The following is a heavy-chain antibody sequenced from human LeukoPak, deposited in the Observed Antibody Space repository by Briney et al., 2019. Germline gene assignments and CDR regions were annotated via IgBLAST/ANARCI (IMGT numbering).Heavy chain of an antibody. Sequence: GGSLRLSCGASGFTLSDYVMTWIRQAPGKGLECVSYISGDSSHTDYAGSVKGRFTISRDNTDSSLYLQMNSLRAEDTAIYYCARGNYGMDVWGQGTTVTVSS. CDR3: ARGNYGMDV. J-gene: IGHJ6*02. CDR1: GFTLSDYV. CDR2: ISGDSSHT. V-gene: IGHV3-11*06.